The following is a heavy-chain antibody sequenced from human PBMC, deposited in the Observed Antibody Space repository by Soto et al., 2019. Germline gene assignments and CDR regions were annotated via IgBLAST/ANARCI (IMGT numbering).Heavy chain of an antibody. V-gene: IGHV3-11*01. CDR1: GFRFSDHY. Sequence: QVQLVESGGGLVEPGGSLRLSCAASGFRFSDHYMTWIRQAPGKGLEWVSKISSGGTTTYYADSVKGRFTVSRDNAKNSLYLEMNSLRTEDTAVYYCAGDTYFYGSTFWGQGTLVTVSS. J-gene: IGHJ4*02. CDR3: AGDTYFYGSTF. CDR2: ISSGGTTT. D-gene: IGHD3-10*01.